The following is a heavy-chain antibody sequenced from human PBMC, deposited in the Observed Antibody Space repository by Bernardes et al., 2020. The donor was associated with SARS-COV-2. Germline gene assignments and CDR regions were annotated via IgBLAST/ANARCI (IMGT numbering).Heavy chain of an antibody. CDR1: GGSISSYY. Sequence: SETLSLTCTVSGGSISSYYWSWIRQPPGKGLEWIGYIYYSGSTNYNPSLKSRVTISVDTSKNQFSLKLSSVTAADTAVYYCARGPHYDYVWGSSPIDYWGQGTLVTVSS. D-gene: IGHD3-16*01. V-gene: IGHV4-59*01. CDR2: IYYSGST. CDR3: ARGPHYDYVWGSSPIDY. J-gene: IGHJ4*02.